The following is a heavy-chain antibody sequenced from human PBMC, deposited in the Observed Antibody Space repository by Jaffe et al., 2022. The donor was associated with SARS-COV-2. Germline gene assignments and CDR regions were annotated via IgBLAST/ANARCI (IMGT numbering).Heavy chain of an antibody. Sequence: QLQLQESGPGLVRPSETLSLTCSVSGGSISSSYHYWGWIRQPPGKGLEWIGNIYYTGNTYYNPSLKSRVAISIDTSKNQFSLKLTSVTATDTAVYFCADCRSCASGFQFDPWGQGTLVTVSS. CDR1: GGSISSSYHY. J-gene: IGHJ5*02. CDR3: ADCRSCASGFQFDP. V-gene: IGHV4-39*01. CDR2: IYYTGNT. D-gene: IGHD1-26*01.